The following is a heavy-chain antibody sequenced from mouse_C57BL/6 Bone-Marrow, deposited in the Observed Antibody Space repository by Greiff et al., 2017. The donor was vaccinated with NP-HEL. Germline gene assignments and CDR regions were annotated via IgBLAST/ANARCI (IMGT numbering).Heavy chain of an antibody. Sequence: VQLQQPGAELVKPGASVKMSCKASGYTFTSYWITWVKQRPGPGLEWIGDIYPGSGSTNYNEKFKSKATLTVDTSSSTAYLQLSSLTSEDSAVYYCARRRITTVVADYAMDDWGQGTSVTVSS. CDR3: ARRRITTVVADYAMDD. D-gene: IGHD1-1*01. J-gene: IGHJ4*01. CDR1: GYTFTSYW. CDR2: IYPGSGST. V-gene: IGHV1-55*01.